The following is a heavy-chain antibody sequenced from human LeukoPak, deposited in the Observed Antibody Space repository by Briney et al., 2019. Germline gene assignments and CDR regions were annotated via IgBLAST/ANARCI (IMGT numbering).Heavy chain of an antibody. CDR1: GFTFSSYW. V-gene: IGHV3-7*01. J-gene: IGHJ5*02. D-gene: IGHD3-3*01. CDR3: ARGPPTGTIFGVVITDWFDP. CDR2: INHNGNVN. Sequence: PGGSLRLSCAASGFTFSSYWMNWARQAPGKGLEWVASINHNGNVNYYVDSVKGRFTISRDNAKNSLYLQMNSLRAEDTAVYYCARGPPTGTIFGVVITDWFDPWGQGTLVTVSS.